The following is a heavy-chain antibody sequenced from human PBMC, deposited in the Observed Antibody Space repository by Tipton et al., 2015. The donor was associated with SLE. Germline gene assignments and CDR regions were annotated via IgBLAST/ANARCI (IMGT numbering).Heavy chain of an antibody. J-gene: IGHJ4*02. V-gene: IGHV3-30*04. CDR3: AREWEPRFAYFDY. Sequence: SLRLSCAASGFNFSSYAMHWVRQAPGKGLEWVAVISYDGSNKYYADSVKGRFTISRDNSKNTLYLQMNSLRAEDTAVYYCAREWEPRFAYFDYWGQGTLVTVSS. CDR2: ISYDGSNK. D-gene: IGHD1-26*01. CDR1: GFNFSSYA.